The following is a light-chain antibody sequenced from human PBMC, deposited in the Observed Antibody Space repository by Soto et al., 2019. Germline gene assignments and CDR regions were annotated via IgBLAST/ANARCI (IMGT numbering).Light chain of an antibody. J-gene: IGKJ4*01. Sequence: VVLTQSPGTLSLSPGERATLSCRASQSISSSFLAWYQQKSGQAPRLLIYGASTRATGIPDRFSGSGSGTDFTLTISRLEPEDFAVYYCHQYGTSRPVTFGGGTKVEI. V-gene: IGKV3-20*01. CDR3: HQYGTSRPVT. CDR2: GAS. CDR1: QSISSSF.